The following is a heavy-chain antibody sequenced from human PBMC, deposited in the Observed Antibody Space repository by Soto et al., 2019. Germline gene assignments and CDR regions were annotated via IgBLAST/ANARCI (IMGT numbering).Heavy chain of an antibody. J-gene: IGHJ6*02. V-gene: IGHV4-30-2*01. D-gene: IGHD5-12*01. CDR1: GGSIRSGGXX. Sequence: TLSLTCAVSGGSIRSGGXXXSWIRQPPGKGLEWIGYIYHSGSTYYNPSLKSRVTISVDRSKNQFSLKLSSVTAADTAVYYCARGGRNYYYGMDVWGQGTTVTVSS. CDR3: ARGGRNYYYGMDV. CDR2: IYHSGST.